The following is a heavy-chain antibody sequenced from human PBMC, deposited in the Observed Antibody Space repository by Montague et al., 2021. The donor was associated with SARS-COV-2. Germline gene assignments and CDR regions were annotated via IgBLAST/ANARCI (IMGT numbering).Heavy chain of an antibody. CDR1: GGSISSTNW. CDR2: FSHSGNT. J-gene: IGHJ3*02. D-gene: IGHD3-22*01. Sequence: SETLSLTCTVSGGSISSTNWWCWVRQPPGGGLEWMGEFSHSGNTNYNSSVRSRVTTLLDKPKNQFFLKLSSVTAADTAVYYCARAMIVMTGDAFDIWGRGTKVIVST. V-gene: IGHV4-4*02. CDR3: ARAMIVMTGDAFDI.